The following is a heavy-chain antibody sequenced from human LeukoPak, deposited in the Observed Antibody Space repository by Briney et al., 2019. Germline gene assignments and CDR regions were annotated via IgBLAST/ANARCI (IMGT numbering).Heavy chain of an antibody. CDR1: GFTFSNYA. V-gene: IGHV3-21*01. J-gene: IGHJ3*02. D-gene: IGHD6-13*01. CDR2: ISSSSSYI. Sequence: PGGSLRLSCAASGFTFSNYAMSWVRQAPGKGLEWVSSISSSSSYIYYADSVKGRFTISRDNAKNSLYLQMNSLRAEDTAVYYCARGSSSMAAAPRIWGQGTMVTVSS. CDR3: ARGSSSMAAAPRI.